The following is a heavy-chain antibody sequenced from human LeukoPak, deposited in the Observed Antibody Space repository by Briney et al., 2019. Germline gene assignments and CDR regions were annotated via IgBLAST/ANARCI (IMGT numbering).Heavy chain of an antibody. CDR3: ARLKFGSGSYRSNYFDY. J-gene: IGHJ4*02. Sequence: PSETLSLTCTVSGGSISSSSYYWGWIRQPPGKGLEWIGEIYHSGSTYYNPSLKSRVTMSVDKSKNQFSLRLTSVTAADTAVYYCARLKFGSGSYRSNYFDYWGQGTLVTVSS. CDR2: IYHSGST. CDR1: GGSISSSSYY. D-gene: IGHD3-10*01. V-gene: IGHV4-39*07.